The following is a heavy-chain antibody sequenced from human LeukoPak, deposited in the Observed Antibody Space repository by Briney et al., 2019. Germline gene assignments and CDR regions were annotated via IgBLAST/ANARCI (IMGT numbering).Heavy chain of an antibody. J-gene: IGHJ6*04. V-gene: IGHV3-30*04. D-gene: IGHD5-12*01. CDR2: ISYDGSNT. CDR1: GFTFSGYA. CDR3: ARAERGGYSGYDYGMDL. Sequence: GRSLRLSCAASGFTFSGYAMHWVRQAPGKGLEWVAVISYDGSNTYYADSVKGRFTISRDNSKNTLYLQMNSLRAEDTAVYYCARAERGGYSGYDYGMDLWGKGTTVTVSS.